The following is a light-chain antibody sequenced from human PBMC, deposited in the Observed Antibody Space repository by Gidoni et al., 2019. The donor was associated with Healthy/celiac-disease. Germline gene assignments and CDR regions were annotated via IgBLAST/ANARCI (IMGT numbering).Light chain of an antibody. CDR2: DAS. J-gene: IGKJ1*01. Sequence: EILLTQSPATLSLSPGERATLSCRASQSVSSYLAWYQQKPGQAPRLLIYDASNRATGIPARFSGSGSGTDFTLTISSLEPEDFAVYYCQQRSNWPQFGQGTKVEIK. CDR1: QSVSSY. V-gene: IGKV3-11*01. CDR3: QQRSNWPQ.